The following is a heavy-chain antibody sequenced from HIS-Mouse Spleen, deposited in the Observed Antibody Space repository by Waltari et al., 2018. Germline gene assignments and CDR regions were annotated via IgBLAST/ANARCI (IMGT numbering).Heavy chain of an antibody. D-gene: IGHD6-13*01. Sequence: QLQLQESGPGLVKPSETLSLTCTVSGGSISSSSYYWGWIRQPPGKGLEWIVSIYYSGGTYYNPSLRSRVTISVETSKNQFSRKLSSVTAADTAVYYCAREIPYSSSWYDWYFDLWGRGTLVTVSS. V-gene: IGHV4-39*07. CDR2: IYYSGGT. J-gene: IGHJ2*01. CDR1: GGSISSSSYY. CDR3: AREIPYSSSWYDWYFDL.